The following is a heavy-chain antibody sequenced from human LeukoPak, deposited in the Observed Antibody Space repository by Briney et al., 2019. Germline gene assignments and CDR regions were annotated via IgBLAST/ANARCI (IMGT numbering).Heavy chain of an antibody. Sequence: GGSLRLSCTVSGFTVSSNSMSWARQAPGKGLEWVSFIYSGTIHYSDSVKGRFTISRDNAKNSLYLQMNSLRAEDTAVYYCAELGITMIGGVWGKGTTVTISS. J-gene: IGHJ6*04. V-gene: IGHV3-53*01. CDR2: IYSGTI. D-gene: IGHD3-10*02. CDR3: AELGITMIGGV. CDR1: GFTVSSNS.